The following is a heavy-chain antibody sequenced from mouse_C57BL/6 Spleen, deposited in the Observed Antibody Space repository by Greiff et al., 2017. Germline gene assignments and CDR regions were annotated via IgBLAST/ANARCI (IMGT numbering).Heavy chain of an antibody. D-gene: IGHD2-1*01. V-gene: IGHV1-69*01. CDR2: IDPSDSYT. CDR3: ALYGNSPWFAY. Sequence: VQLQQSGAELVMPGASVKLSCKASGYTFTSYWMHWVKQRPGQGLEWIGEIDPSDSYTNYNQKFKGKSTLTVDKSSSTAYMQLSSLTSEDSAVYYCALYGNSPWFAYWGQGTLVTVSA. CDR1: GYTFTSYW. J-gene: IGHJ3*01.